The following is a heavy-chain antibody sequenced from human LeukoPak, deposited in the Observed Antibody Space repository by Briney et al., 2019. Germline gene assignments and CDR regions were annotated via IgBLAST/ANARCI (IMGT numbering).Heavy chain of an antibody. CDR1: GFTFRDYA. CDR2: IDSGGVGT. D-gene: IGHD4-17*01. Sequence: PGGSLRLSCAASGFTFRDYAMTWVRQAPGKGLEWVSAIDSGGVGTYYADSLKGRFTISRDNSKNTLYLQMNSLRVEDTAVYYCARSTTVTLQSFDYWGQGALVTVSS. V-gene: IGHV3-23*01. J-gene: IGHJ4*02. CDR3: ARSTTVTLQSFDY.